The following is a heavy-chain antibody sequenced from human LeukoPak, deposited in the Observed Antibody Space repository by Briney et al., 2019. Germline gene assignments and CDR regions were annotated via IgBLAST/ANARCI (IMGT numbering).Heavy chain of an antibody. CDR1: GGPISSYY. V-gene: IGHV4-59*01. CDR2: IYYSGST. J-gene: IGHJ6*02. CDR3: ARDKYHESSGWGYYYYYGMDV. D-gene: IGHD6-19*01. Sequence: SETLSLTCTVSGGPISSYYWSWIRQPPGKGLEWIGYIYYSGSTNYNPSLKSRVTISVDTSKNQFSLKLSSVTAADTAVYYCARDKYHESSGWGYYYYYGMDVWGQGTTVTVSS.